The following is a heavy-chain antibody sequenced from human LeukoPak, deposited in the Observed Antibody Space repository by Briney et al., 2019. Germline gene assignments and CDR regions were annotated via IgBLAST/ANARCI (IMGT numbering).Heavy chain of an antibody. D-gene: IGHD4-11*01. Sequence: PSETLSLTCTVSGGSISSSSYYWGWIRQPPGKGLEWIGSIYYSGGTYYNPSLKSRVTISVDTSKNQFSLKLSSVTAADTAVYYCARHFVYSNYYYYYMDVWGKGTTVTVSS. CDR1: GGSISSSSYY. CDR3: ARHFVYSNYYYYYMDV. J-gene: IGHJ6*03. V-gene: IGHV4-39*01. CDR2: IYYSGGT.